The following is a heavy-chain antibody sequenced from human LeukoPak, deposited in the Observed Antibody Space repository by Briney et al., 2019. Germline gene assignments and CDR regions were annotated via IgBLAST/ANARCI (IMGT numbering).Heavy chain of an antibody. CDR2: MNPNSGNT. V-gene: IGHV1-8*01. CDR3: ARMAGGSSGWSN. D-gene: IGHD6-19*01. CDR1: GYTLTSYD. J-gene: IGHJ4*02. Sequence: ASVKVSCKASGYTLTSYDINWVRQATGQGLEWMGWMNPNSGNTGYAQKFQGRVTMTRNTSISTAYMELSSLRSEDTAVYYCARMAGGSSGWSNWGQGTLVTVSS.